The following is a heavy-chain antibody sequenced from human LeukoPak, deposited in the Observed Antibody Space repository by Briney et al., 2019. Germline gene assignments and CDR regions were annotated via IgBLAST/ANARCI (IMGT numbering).Heavy chain of an antibody. J-gene: IGHJ6*03. CDR2: IYSGGST. CDR1: GFTVSSNY. Sequence: GGSLRLSCAASGFTVSSNYMSWVRQAPGKGLEWVSVIYSGGSTYYADSVKGRFTISRANSKNTLYLQMNSLRAEDTAVYYCARYGIAARLYYMDVWGKGTTVTVSS. D-gene: IGHD6-6*01. V-gene: IGHV3-53*01. CDR3: ARYGIAARLYYMDV.